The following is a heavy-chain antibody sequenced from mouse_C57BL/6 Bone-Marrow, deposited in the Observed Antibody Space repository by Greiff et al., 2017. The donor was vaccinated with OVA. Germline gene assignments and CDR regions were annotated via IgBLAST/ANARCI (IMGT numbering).Heavy chain of an antibody. CDR1: GYTFTSYW. Sequence: VQLQRPGAELVRPGSSVKLSCKASGYTFTSYWMHWVKQRPIQGLEWIGNIDPSDSETHYNQKFKDKATLTVDKSSSTAYMQLSSLTSEDSAVYYCARKSHYDGSSYDAMDYWGQGTSVTVAS. J-gene: IGHJ4*01. D-gene: IGHD1-1*01. V-gene: IGHV1-52*01. CDR2: IDPSDSET. CDR3: ARKSHYDGSSYDAMDY.